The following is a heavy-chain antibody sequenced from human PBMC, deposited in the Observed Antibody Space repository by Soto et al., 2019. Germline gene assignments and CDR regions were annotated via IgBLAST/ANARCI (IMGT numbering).Heavy chain of an antibody. CDR1: GGTFSSYA. CDR2: IIPIFGTA. D-gene: IGHD2-15*01. J-gene: IGHJ4*02. Sequence: ASVKVSCKASGGTFSSYAISWVRQAPGQGLEWMGGIIPIFGTANYAQKFQGRVTITADESTSTAYMELSSLRSEDTAVYYCARGGRYCSGGRCYKGGFDYWGQGTLVTVSS. V-gene: IGHV1-69*13. CDR3: ARGGRYCSGGRCYKGGFDY.